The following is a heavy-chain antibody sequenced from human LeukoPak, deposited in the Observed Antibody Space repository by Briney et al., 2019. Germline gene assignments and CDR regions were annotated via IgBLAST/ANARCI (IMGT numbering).Heavy chain of an antibody. Sequence: GGSLRLXCAASGFTFSSYWMHWVRHAPGKGLVWVSRINSDGSSTSYADSVKGRFTISRDNAKNTLYLQMNSLRAEDTAVYYCARVWLISNDAFDIWGQGTMVTVSS. CDR1: GFTFSSYW. CDR3: ARVWLISNDAFDI. J-gene: IGHJ3*02. D-gene: IGHD6-19*01. V-gene: IGHV3-74*01. CDR2: INSDGSST.